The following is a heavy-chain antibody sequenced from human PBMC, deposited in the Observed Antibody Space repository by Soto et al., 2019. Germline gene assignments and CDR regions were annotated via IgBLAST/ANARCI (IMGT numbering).Heavy chain of an antibody. CDR1: GFTFSSYG. CDR2: IWYDGSNK. Sequence: GGSLRLSCAASGFTFSSYGMHWVRQAPGKGLEWVAVIWYDGSNKYYADSVKGRFTISRDNSKNTLYLQMNSLRAEDTAVYYCAREGFRVRITMVRGVINYFDYWGQGTLVTVSS. CDR3: AREGFRVRITMVRGVINYFDY. D-gene: IGHD3-10*01. V-gene: IGHV3-33*01. J-gene: IGHJ4*02.